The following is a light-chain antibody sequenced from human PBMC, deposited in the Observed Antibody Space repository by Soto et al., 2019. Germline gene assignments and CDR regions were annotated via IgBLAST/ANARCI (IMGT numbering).Light chain of an antibody. CDR2: EVS. CDR3: SSYTSSSSVV. CDR1: SSDVGSYNR. Sequence: QSVLTQPPSVSGSPGQSVTISCTGTSSDVGSYNRVSWYQQPPGTAPKLMIYEVSNRPSGVPDRFSGSKSGNTASLTISGLQAEDEADYYCSSYTSSSSVVFGGGTNSPS. J-gene: IGLJ2*01. V-gene: IGLV2-18*02.